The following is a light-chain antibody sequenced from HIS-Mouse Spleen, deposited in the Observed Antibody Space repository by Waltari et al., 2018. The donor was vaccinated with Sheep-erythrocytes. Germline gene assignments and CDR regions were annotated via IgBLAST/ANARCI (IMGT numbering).Light chain of an antibody. CDR1: SSDVCGYNY. Sequence: QSALTQPRSVSGSPGQSVTISCTGTSSDVCGYNYVSCYQQHPGKAPKRMIYDVSKRPSGVPDRFSGSKSGNTASLTISGLQAEDEADYYCCSYAGSYNHVFATGTKVTVL. V-gene: IGLV2-11*01. J-gene: IGLJ1*01. CDR2: DVS. CDR3: CSYAGSYNHV.